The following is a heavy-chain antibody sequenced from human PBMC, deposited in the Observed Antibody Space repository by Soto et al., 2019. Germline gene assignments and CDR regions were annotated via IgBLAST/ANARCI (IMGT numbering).Heavy chain of an antibody. V-gene: IGHV4-39*07. D-gene: IGHD3-9*01. CDR1: GGSITSSSYY. CDR2: IYYSGST. Sequence: PSETLSLTCTVSGGSITSSSYYWGWIRQPPGKGLEWIGGIYYSGSTYYNPSLKSRVTISVDTSKNQFSLKLSSVTAADTAVYYCARSYYDILTGYSGTFDYWGQGTLVTVSS. J-gene: IGHJ4*02. CDR3: ARSYYDILTGYSGTFDY.